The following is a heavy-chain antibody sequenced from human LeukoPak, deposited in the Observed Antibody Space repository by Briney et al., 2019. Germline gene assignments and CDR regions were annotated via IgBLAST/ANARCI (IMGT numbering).Heavy chain of an antibody. Sequence: PSETLSLTCTVSGGSISSGGYYWSWIRQHPGKGLEWIGYIYYSGSTYYNPSLKSRVTISVDTSKNQFSLKLSSVTAADTAVYYCARAPYYYDSGSQSMYNYGMNAWGQGTTVIVSS. CDR1: GGSISSGGYY. CDR3: ARAPYYYDSGSQSMYNYGMNA. J-gene: IGHJ6*02. V-gene: IGHV4-31*03. D-gene: IGHD3-10*01. CDR2: IYYSGST.